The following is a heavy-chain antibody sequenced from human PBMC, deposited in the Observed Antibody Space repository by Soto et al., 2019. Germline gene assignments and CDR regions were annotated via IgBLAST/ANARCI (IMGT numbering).Heavy chain of an antibody. D-gene: IGHD3-9*01. CDR1: GFTFSNAW. Sequence: EVQLVESGGGLVKPGGSLRLSCAASGFTFSNAWMSWVRQAPGKGLEWVGRIKSKTDGGTTDYAAPVKGRLTISRDDSKNTLYLQMNSLKTEDTAVYYCTTDVYFDPSAYCGQGTLVTVSS. CDR3: TTDVYFDPSAY. J-gene: IGHJ4*02. V-gene: IGHV3-15*01. CDR2: IKSKTDGGTT.